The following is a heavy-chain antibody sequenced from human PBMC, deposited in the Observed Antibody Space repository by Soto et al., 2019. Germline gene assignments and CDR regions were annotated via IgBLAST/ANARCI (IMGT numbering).Heavy chain of an antibody. CDR2: FDPEDGET. CDR1: GYTLTELS. D-gene: IGHD6-19*01. V-gene: IGHV1-24*01. Sequence: QVQLVQSGAEVKKPGASVKVSCKVSGYTLTELSMHWVRQAPGKGLEWMGGFDPEDGETIYAQKFQGRVTMPEDTSTDTAYMELSSLRSEDTAVYYCATVSVEWLVRGDWFDPWGQGTLVTVSS. J-gene: IGHJ5*02. CDR3: ATVSVEWLVRGDWFDP.